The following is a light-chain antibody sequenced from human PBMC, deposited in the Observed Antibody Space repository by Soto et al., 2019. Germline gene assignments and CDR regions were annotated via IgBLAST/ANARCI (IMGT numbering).Light chain of an antibody. CDR3: QQLNSYPRT. V-gene: IGKV1-9*01. Sequence: IQLTQSPFSLSASVGDRVTITCRASQGITTSLAWYQQKPRKAPRLLIYAASTLQSGVPSRFSCSGSGTDFSLTISSLQPEDFATYYCQQLNSYPRTFGPGTKVDIK. J-gene: IGKJ3*01. CDR2: AAS. CDR1: QGITTS.